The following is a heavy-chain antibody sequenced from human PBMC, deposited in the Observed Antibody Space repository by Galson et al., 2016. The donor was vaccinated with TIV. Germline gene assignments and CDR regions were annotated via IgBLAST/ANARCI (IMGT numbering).Heavy chain of an antibody. CDR1: GGSISSSY. V-gene: IGHV4-59*01. CDR3: TREIAGTTVHS. Sequence: LSLTCTVSGGSISSSYWSWIRQPPGKGLEWIGYIYYSGSTNYNPSLKSRVTISVDTSKNQLSLKLSSVTAADTAVYYCTREIAGTTVHSWGQGALVTVSS. CDR2: IYYSGST. J-gene: IGHJ4*02. D-gene: IGHD1-7*01.